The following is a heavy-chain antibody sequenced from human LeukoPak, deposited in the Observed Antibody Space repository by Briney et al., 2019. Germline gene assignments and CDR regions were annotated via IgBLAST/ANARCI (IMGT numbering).Heavy chain of an antibody. D-gene: IGHD6-6*01. CDR1: GYTFTGYY. J-gene: IGHJ5*02. CDR3: ARRSSSSWSCFDP. CDR2: INPNSGDT. V-gene: IGHV1-2*02. Sequence: GASVKLSCKASGYTFTGYYMHWVRQAPGQGLEWMGWINPNSGDTNYAQKFQGRVTMTRDTSISTAYMELSSLRADDTAVYYCARRSSSSWSCFDPWGQGTLVTVSS.